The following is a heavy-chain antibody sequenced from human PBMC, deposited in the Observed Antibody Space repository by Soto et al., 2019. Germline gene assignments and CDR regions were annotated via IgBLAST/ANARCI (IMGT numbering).Heavy chain of an antibody. CDR1: GFTFSSYG. D-gene: IGHD6-19*01. CDR3: AKDFGGGWHYGMDV. V-gene: IGHV3-30*18. Sequence: PGGSLRLSCAASGFTFSSYGMHWVRQAAGKGLEWVAVISYDGSNKYYADSVKGRFTISRDNSKNTLYLQMNSLRAEDTAVYYCAKDFGGGWHYGMDVWGQGTTFTVSS. J-gene: IGHJ6*02. CDR2: ISYDGSNK.